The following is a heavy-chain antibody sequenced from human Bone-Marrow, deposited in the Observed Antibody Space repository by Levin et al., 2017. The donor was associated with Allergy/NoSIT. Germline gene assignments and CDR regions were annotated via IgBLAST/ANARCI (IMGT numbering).Heavy chain of an antibody. V-gene: IGHV4-39*01. CDR2: IYYSGST. CDR3: ARHRDGDYENPEWVH. J-gene: IGHJ4*02. Sequence: PSETLSLTCSVSGVSISDSVYYWDWIRQPPGKGLEWIGSIYYSGSTQYNPSLKSRVIISVDTSKNQFSLRLSSVTAADTAVYYCARHRDGDYENPEWVHWGQGILVTVSS. CDR1: GVSISDSVYY. D-gene: IGHD4-17*01.